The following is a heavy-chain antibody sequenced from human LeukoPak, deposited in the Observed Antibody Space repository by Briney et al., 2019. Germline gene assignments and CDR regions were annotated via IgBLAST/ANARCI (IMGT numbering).Heavy chain of an antibody. CDR2: IKEDGSDK. V-gene: IGHV3-7*04. CDR3: ARMRDGYMGRYYFDY. CDR1: GFTFSSYW. D-gene: IGHD5-24*01. Sequence: GGSLRLSCAASGFTFSSYWMSWVRQAPGKGLESVANIKEDGSDKKYVDSVKGRFTTSRDNAKNSLYLQMNSLRAEDTAVYYCARMRDGYMGRYYFDYWGQGTLVTVSS. J-gene: IGHJ4*02.